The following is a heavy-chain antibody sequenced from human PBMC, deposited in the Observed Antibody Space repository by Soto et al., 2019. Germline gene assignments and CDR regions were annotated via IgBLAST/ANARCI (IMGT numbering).Heavy chain of an antibody. D-gene: IGHD6-19*01. CDR1: GSSIKSNSFY. CDR3: ARLIGVAAIDY. V-gene: IGHV4-39*01. J-gene: IGHJ4*02. Sequence: SETLSLTCTVSGSSIKSNSFYWGWIRQPPGKGPEWIGSVPYSGSPYYNPSLKSRVTISLDTSKNQASLRLNSVTAADTALYYCARLIGVAAIDYWGQGTRVPVSS. CDR2: VPYSGSP.